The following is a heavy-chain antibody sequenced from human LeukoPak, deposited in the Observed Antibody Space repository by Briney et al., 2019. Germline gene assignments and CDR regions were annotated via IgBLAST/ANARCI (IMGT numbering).Heavy chain of an antibody. D-gene: IGHD1-26*01. CDR3: ARDGYSAIDY. CDR2: IYYSGST. Sequence: SETLSLTCAVYGGSFSGYYWSWIRRPPGKGLEWIGYIYYSGSTNYNPSLKSRVTISVDTSKKQFSLKLTSVTAADTAVYYCARDGYSAIDYWGQGTLVTVSS. CDR1: GGSFSGYY. V-gene: IGHV4-59*01. J-gene: IGHJ4*02.